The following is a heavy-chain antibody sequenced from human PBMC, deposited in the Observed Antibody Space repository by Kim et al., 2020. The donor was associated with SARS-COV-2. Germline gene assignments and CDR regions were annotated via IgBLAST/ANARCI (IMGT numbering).Heavy chain of an antibody. Sequence: GGSLRLSCAASGFTFSSYGMHWVRQAPGKGLEWVAVIWYDGSNKYYADSVKGRSTISRDNSKNTLYLQMNSLRAEDTAVYYCAKNARIVGAIDYYYYGM. CDR3: AKNARIVGAIDYYYYGM. V-gene: IGHV3-33*06. CDR1: GFTFSSYG. D-gene: IGHD1-26*01. J-gene: IGHJ6*01. CDR2: IWYDGSNK.